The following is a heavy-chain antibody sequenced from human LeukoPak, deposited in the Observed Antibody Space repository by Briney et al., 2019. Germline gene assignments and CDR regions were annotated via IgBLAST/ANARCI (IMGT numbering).Heavy chain of an antibody. CDR1: GGTFSSFA. J-gene: IGHJ4*02. V-gene: IGHV1-69*04. CDR3: ARDQGIVGATTIDY. Sequence: SVKVSCKASGGTFSSFAISWVRQAPGQGLEWMGRIIPILGIANYAQKFQGRVTITADRSTSTAYMELSSLRSEDTAVYYCARDQGIVGATTIDYWGQGTLVTVSS. CDR2: IIPILGIA. D-gene: IGHD1-26*01.